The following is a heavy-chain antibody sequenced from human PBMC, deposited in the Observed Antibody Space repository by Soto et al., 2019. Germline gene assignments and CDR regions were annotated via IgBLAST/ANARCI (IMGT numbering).Heavy chain of an antibody. V-gene: IGHV4-34*01. CDR3: STRAYDTNGYYRFDP. CDR1: GGSFSGHS. D-gene: IGHD3-22*01. Sequence: SEILSLTCAVYGGSFSGHSWTWIRQSPGKGLEWIGDINHSGRVNYSPSLKSRVTISLDTSKNQFSLTLSAVTAADTAMYYCSTRAYDTNGYYRFDPWGQGTLVTVSS. J-gene: IGHJ5*01. CDR2: INHSGRV.